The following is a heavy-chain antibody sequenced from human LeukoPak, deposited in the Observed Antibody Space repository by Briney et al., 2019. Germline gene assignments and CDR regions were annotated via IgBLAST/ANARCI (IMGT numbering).Heavy chain of an antibody. V-gene: IGHV1-69*13. CDR2: IIPICGTA. CDR1: GGTFSSYA. CDR3: AKRGVRWSFDY. Sequence: SVKVSCKASGGTFSSYAISWVRQAPGQGLEWVGGIIPICGTANYAQKFQGRVTITEDEYTSKAYMELRSLRSEDTAVYYCAKRGVRWSFDYWGQGTLVTVSS. D-gene: IGHD6-13*01. J-gene: IGHJ4*02.